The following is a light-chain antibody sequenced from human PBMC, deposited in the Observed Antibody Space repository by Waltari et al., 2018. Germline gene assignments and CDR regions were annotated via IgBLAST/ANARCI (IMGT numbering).Light chain of an antibody. V-gene: IGLV2-14*03. J-gene: IGLJ2*01. CDR2: DVS. CDR3: SSYTSSSTPMV. CDR1: SRDVGGYNY. Sequence: QSALTQPASVSRSPGQSITIPCTRTSRDVGGYNYVTCYQPHPGKAPKLMIYDVSNRPSGVSNRFPGSKSGNTASLTISGLQAEDEADYYCSSYTSSSTPMVFGGGTKLTVL.